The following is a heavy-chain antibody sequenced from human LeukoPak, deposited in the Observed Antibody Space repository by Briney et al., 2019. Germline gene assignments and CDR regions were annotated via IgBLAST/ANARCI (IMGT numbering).Heavy chain of an antibody. Sequence: PGGSLRLSCAASGFTFDDYAMHWVRHAPGKGLEWVSGISWNSGSISYADSVKGRFTISRDNAKNSLYLQMNSLRAEDTALYYCAKDIFGVVTTRAFDIWGQGTMVTVSS. J-gene: IGHJ3*02. CDR3: AKDIFGVVTTRAFDI. D-gene: IGHD2-21*02. CDR1: GFTFDDYA. V-gene: IGHV3-9*01. CDR2: ISWNSGSI.